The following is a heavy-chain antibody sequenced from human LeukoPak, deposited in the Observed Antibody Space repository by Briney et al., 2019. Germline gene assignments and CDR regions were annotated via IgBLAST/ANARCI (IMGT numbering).Heavy chain of an antibody. CDR3: AARYCSNGVCHFY. J-gene: IGHJ4*02. D-gene: IGHD2-8*01. V-gene: IGHV3-74*01. CDR1: GFTFSSYW. Sequence: GGSLRLSCAASGFTFSSYWMHWVCQAPGKRLVWVSRINSDGSTTNYADSVKGRFTISRDNAKNTLFLQMNSLRAEDTAVYYCAARYCSNGVCHFYWGQGTLVTVSS. CDR2: INSDGSTT.